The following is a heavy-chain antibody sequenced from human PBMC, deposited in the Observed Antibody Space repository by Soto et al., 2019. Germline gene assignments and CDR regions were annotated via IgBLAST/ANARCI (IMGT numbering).Heavy chain of an antibody. V-gene: IGHV3-23*01. CDR3: AKDSDYDILTGYSAPDAGPFGMDV. Sequence: GGSLRLSCATSGFTFSSYAMSWVRQAPGEGLEWISAVSSIGGITYYTDSVKGRFTISRDNSKNTLYLQMNGLRAEDTAVYYCAKDSDYDILTGYSAPDAGPFGMDVWGQGTTVTVSS. D-gene: IGHD3-9*01. CDR1: GFTFSSYA. J-gene: IGHJ6*02. CDR2: VSSIGGIT.